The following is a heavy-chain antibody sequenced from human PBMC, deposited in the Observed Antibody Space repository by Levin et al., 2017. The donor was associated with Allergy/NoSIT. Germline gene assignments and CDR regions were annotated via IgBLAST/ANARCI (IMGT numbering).Heavy chain of an antibody. CDR2: ISTYNGNT. V-gene: IGHV1-18*01. J-gene: IGHJ4*01. Sequence: SGESLKISCKASGYTFTTYDITWARQAPGQGLEWMGWISTYNGNTNYAQKFQGRVTLTTDKSTSTAYMELRSLRSDDTAVYYCARGGSSAGYDYWGHGSLVTVSS. CDR1: GYTFTTYD. D-gene: IGHD6-25*01. CDR3: ARGGSSAGYDY.